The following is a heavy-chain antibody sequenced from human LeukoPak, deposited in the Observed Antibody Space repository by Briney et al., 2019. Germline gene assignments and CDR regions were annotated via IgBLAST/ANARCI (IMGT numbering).Heavy chain of an antibody. CDR1: GGSISSGSYY. CDR3: ARSRLPSRPYYFDY. D-gene: IGHD5-12*01. Sequence: PSETLSLTCTVSGGSISSGSYYWSWIRQPAGKGLEWIGRIYTSGSTNYNPSLKSRVTISVDTSKNQFSLKLSSVTAADTAVYYWARSRLPSRPYYFDYWGQGTLVTVSS. J-gene: IGHJ4*02. V-gene: IGHV4-61*02. CDR2: IYTSGST.